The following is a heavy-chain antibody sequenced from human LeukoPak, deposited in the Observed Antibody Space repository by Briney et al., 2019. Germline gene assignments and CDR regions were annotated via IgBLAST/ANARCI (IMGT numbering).Heavy chain of an antibody. J-gene: IGHJ3*02. D-gene: IGHD1-26*01. CDR3: ARGGSYAAFDI. CDR1: GFTFISYS. CDR2: ISSSSSTI. V-gene: IGHV3-48*04. Sequence: GGSLRLSCAASGFTFISYSMNWVRQAPGKGLEWVSYISSSSSTIYYAESVKGRFTISRDNAKNSLYLQMNSLRAEDTAVYYCARGGSYAAFDIWGQGTMVTVSS.